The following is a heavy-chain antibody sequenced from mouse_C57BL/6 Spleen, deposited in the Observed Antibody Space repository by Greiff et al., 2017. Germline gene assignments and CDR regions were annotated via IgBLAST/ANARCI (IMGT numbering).Heavy chain of an antibody. Sequence: QVQLQQPGAELVMPGASVKLSCKASGYTFTSYWMHWVKQRPGQGLEWIGELDPSDSYTNYNQKFKGKSTLTVDKSSSTAYMQLSSLTSEDSAVYYCARSGDYYGSSYGYFDVWGTGTTVTVSS. CDR1: GYTFTSYW. J-gene: IGHJ1*03. D-gene: IGHD1-1*01. CDR3: ARSGDYYGSSYGYFDV. V-gene: IGHV1-69*01. CDR2: LDPSDSYT.